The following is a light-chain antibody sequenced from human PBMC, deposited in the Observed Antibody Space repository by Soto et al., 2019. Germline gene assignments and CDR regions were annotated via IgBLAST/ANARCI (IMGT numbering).Light chain of an antibody. CDR3: LQPCPWPLP. Sequence: EIVLTQSPATLSLSPRVRATLSCSASHSVISYLTWYQQKADKARRILISDVSTRAMGIQARFSVRGSGTDLALPMSSPAHEDFGVPYCLQPCPWPLPLAGGTKVDIK. CDR2: DVS. V-gene: IGKV3-11*01. J-gene: IGKJ4*01. CDR1: HSVISY.